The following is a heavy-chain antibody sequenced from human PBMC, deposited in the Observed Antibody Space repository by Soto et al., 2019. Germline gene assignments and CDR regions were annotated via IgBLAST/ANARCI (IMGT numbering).Heavy chain of an antibody. D-gene: IGHD4-17*01. CDR2: IYDSGST. J-gene: IGHJ2*01. Sequence: QVQLQESGPGLVNPSETLSLTCTVSGGSISGGGYYWSWIRQPPGKGLEWIGYIYDSGSTYYNPSLKSRISISVDTSKNPFSLRLSFVTAADTAVYYCAREIIPLTTDWYFDLWGRGTLVTVSS. CDR1: GGSISGGGYY. V-gene: IGHV4-30-4*01. CDR3: AREIIPLTTDWYFDL.